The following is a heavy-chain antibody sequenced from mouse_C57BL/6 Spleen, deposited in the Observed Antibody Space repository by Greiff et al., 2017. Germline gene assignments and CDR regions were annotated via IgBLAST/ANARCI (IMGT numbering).Heavy chain of an antibody. Sequence: VQLQQSGAELVRPGASVKLSCTASGFNIKDDYMHWVKQRPEQGLEWIGWIDPENGDTEYASKFQGKATITADTSSNTAYLQLSSLTSEDTAVYYCTFYPGYFDVWGTGTTVTVSS. CDR2: IDPENGDT. CDR3: TFYPGYFDV. V-gene: IGHV14-4*01. J-gene: IGHJ1*03. CDR1: GFNIKDDY. D-gene: IGHD2-1*01.